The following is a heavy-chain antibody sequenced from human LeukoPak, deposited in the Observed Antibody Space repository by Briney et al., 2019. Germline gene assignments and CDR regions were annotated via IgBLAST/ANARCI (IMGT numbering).Heavy chain of an antibody. J-gene: IGHJ4*02. Sequence: ASVKVSCKASGYTFTSYDINWVRQATGQGLEWMGWMNPNSGNTGYAQKFQGRVTITRNTSISTAYMELSSLRSEDTAVYYCARAYSSGWAFDYWGQGTLVTVSS. CDR2: MNPNSGNT. V-gene: IGHV1-8*03. CDR3: ARAYSSGWAFDY. D-gene: IGHD6-19*01. CDR1: GYTFTSYD.